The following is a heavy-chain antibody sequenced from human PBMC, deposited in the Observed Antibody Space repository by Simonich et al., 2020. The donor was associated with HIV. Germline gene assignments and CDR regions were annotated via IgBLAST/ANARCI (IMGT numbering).Heavy chain of an antibody. D-gene: IGHD3-16*01. Sequence: QVQLVESGGGVVQPGRSLRLSCAAAGFTFSHYGMHWVRQAPGRGLEWGAVRWSDGNNKYYTDSVKGRFTISRDNSKDTLYLQMNSLRAEDTAVYYCASDGGTMGDFDFWGQGTLVTVSS. CDR3: ASDGGTMGDFDF. J-gene: IGHJ4*02. V-gene: IGHV3-33*01. CDR1: GFTFSHYG. CDR2: RWSDGNNK.